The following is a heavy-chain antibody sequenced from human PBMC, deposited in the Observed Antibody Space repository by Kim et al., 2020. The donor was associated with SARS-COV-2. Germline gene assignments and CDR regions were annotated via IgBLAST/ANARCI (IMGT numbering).Heavy chain of an antibody. Sequence: ASVKVSCKASGYTFTSDTMHWVRQAPGQRLEWMGWINAGNGNTKYSQQFQGRATITRDTSANTVYMEFNSLRSEDTAVYYCARGAGGTSGTYYSDVEYFQHWGQGTLVTVSS. V-gene: IGHV1-3*01. CDR1: GYTFTSDT. D-gene: IGHD3-10*01. CDR2: INAGNGNT. J-gene: IGHJ1*01. CDR3: ARGAGGTSGTYYSDVEYFQH.